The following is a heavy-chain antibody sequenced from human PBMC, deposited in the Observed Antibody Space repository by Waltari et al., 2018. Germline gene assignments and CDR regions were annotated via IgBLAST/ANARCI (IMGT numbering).Heavy chain of an antibody. CDR3: ARVVPYYYDTRAFDI. V-gene: IGHV4-38-2*01. CDR2: IYHSGST. J-gene: IGHJ3*02. D-gene: IGHD3-22*01. Sequence: VQLPESGPRRVRPSETLSLTCAVSGYSISSGYYWVWIRLPHGKGLEWIGSIYHSGSTYYNPSLKSRVTISVDTSKNQFSLKLSSVTAADTAVYYCARVVPYYYDTRAFDIWGQGTMVTVSS. CDR1: GYSISSGYY.